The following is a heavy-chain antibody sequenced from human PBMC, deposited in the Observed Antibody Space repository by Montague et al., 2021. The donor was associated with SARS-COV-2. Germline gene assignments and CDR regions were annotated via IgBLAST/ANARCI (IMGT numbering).Heavy chain of an antibody. CDR2: ISSSGSTI. Sequence: SLRLSCAASGFTFSSYEMNWVRQAPGKGLEWVLYISSSGSTIYYADSVKGRFTISRDNAKNSLYLQMNSLRAEDTAVYYCVRQYAVFTMIVVVHPWFDPWGQGTLVTVSS. CDR3: VRQYAVFTMIVVVHPWFDP. D-gene: IGHD3-22*01. V-gene: IGHV3-48*03. J-gene: IGHJ5*02. CDR1: GFTFSSYE.